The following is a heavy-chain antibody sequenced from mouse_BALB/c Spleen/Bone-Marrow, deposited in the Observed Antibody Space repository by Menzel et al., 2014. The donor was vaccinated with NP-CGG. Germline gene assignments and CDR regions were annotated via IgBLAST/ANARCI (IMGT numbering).Heavy chain of an antibody. D-gene: IGHD2-1*01. V-gene: IGHV5-15*02. CDR2: ISNLAYSI. CDR3: ATIYYGNSYAMDY. J-gene: IGHJ4*01. Sequence: EVQLVESGGGLVQPGGSRKLSCAASGFTFSDYGMAWVRPAPGKGPEWVAFISNLAYSIYYADTVTGRFTISRENAKNTLYLEMSSLRSEDTAMYYCATIYYGNSYAMDYWGQGTSVTVSS. CDR1: GFTFSDYG.